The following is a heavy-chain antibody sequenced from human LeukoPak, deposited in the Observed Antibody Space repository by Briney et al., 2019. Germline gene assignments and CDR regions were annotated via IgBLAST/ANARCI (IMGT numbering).Heavy chain of an antibody. CDR1: GGSFSGYY. Sequence: SETLSLTCAVYGGSFSGYYWGWIRQPPGKGLEWIGEINHSGSTNYNPSLKSRVTISVDTSKNQFSLKLSSVTAADTAVYYCARGRYSSGWSKSYYFDYWGQGTLVTVSS. CDR2: INHSGST. V-gene: IGHV4-34*01. J-gene: IGHJ4*02. D-gene: IGHD6-19*01. CDR3: ARGRYSSGWSKSYYFDY.